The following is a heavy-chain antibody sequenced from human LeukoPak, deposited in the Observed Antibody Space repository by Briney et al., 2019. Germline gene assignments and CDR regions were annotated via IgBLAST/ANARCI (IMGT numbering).Heavy chain of an antibody. CDR2: ISGSGGST. CDR3: ARDRGGGGYATD. Sequence: PGGSLRLSCAASGFTFSSYAMSWVRQAPGKGLEWVSAISGSGGSTYYADSVKGRFTISRDNSKNTLYLQMNSLRAEDTAVYYCARDRGGGGYATDWGQGTLVTVSS. J-gene: IGHJ4*02. D-gene: IGHD5-12*01. V-gene: IGHV3-23*01. CDR1: GFTFSSYA.